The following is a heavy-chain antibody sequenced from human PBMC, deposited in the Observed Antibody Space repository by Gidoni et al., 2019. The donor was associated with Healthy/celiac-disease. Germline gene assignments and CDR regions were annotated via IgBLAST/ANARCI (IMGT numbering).Heavy chain of an antibody. CDR2: IWYDGSNK. J-gene: IGHJ6*02. D-gene: IGHD3-22*01. CDR1: GFTFSSYG. CDR3: ARAITMMIYGMDV. Sequence: QVQLVESGGGVVQPGRSLRLSCAASGFTFSSYGMHWVRQAPGKGLEWVAVIWYDGSNKYYADSGKGRFTISRDNSKNTLYLQMNSLRAEDTAVYYCARAITMMIYGMDVWGQGTTVTVSS. V-gene: IGHV3-33*01.